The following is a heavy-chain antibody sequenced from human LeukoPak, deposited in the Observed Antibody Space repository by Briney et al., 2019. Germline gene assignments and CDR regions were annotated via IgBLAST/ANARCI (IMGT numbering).Heavy chain of an antibody. J-gene: IGHJ4*02. CDR2: ISGSGGST. V-gene: IGHV3-23*01. CDR1: GFTFSSFA. D-gene: IGHD3-22*01. CDR3: AKGVGAYYYDSSGYPDY. Sequence: PGGSLRLSCAASGFTFSSFAMNWVRQAPGKGLEWVSGISGSGGSTFYVDSVKGRFTISRDNSKNTPYLQMNSLRAEDTAIYYCAKGVGAYYYDSSGYPDYWGQGTLVTVSS.